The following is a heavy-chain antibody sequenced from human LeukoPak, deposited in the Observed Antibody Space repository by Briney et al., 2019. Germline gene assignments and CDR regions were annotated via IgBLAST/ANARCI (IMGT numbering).Heavy chain of an antibody. CDR2: MNPNSGNT. Sequence: ASVKVSCKASGYTFTSYDINWVRQATGQGLEWMGWMNPNSGNTGYAQKFQGRVTITRNTSISTAYMELSRLRSDDTAVYYCARGGWELLGGYNWFDPWGQGTLVTVSS. CDR1: GYTFTSYD. V-gene: IGHV1-8*03. CDR3: ARGGWELLGGYNWFDP. J-gene: IGHJ5*02. D-gene: IGHD1-26*01.